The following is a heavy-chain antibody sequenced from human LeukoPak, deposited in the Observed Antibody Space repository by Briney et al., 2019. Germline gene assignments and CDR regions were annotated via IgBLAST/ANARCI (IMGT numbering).Heavy chain of an antibody. D-gene: IGHD2-15*01. J-gene: IGHJ4*02. V-gene: IGHV4-39*01. CDR1: GGSTSSSNYY. Sequence: PSETLSLTCTVSGGSTSSSNYYWGWIRQPPGKGLEWIGSIYYSGSIYYNPSLKSRVTISVDTSKNQFSPKLTSVTAADTAVYYCARQRGYCSGGSCYGMFDYWGQGTLVTVSS. CDR3: ARQRGYCSGGSCYGMFDY. CDR2: IYYSGSI.